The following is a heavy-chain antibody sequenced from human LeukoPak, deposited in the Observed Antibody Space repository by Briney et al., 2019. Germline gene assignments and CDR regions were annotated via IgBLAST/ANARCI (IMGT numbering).Heavy chain of an antibody. D-gene: IGHD6-6*01. CDR1: GYTFTSYG. Sequence: ASVKVSCKASGYTFTSYGISWVRQAPGQGLEWMGWIGAYNGNTNYAQKLQGRVTMTTDTSTSTAYMELRSLRSDDTAVYYCARDREEYSSSSRLNYFDYWGQGTLVTVSS. CDR3: ARDREEYSSSSRLNYFDY. CDR2: IGAYNGNT. V-gene: IGHV1-18*01. J-gene: IGHJ4*02.